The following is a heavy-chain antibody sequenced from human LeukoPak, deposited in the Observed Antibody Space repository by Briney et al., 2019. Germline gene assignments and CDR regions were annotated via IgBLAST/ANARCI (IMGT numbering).Heavy chain of an antibody. CDR2: INPNTGNP. Sequence: GASVKVSCKASGYTFTSYAMNWVRQAPGQGLEWMGWINPNTGNPTYAQGLTGRFVFSLDTSVSTAYLQITSLKADDTAVYYCARAYQRLGELSLPDYWGQGTLVTVSS. CDR3: ARAYQRLGELSLPDY. CDR1: GYTFTSYA. D-gene: IGHD3-16*02. J-gene: IGHJ4*02. V-gene: IGHV7-4-1*02.